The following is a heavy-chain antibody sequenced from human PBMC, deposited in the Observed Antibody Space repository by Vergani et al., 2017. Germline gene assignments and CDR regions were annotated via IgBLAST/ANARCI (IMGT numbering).Heavy chain of an antibody. J-gene: IGHJ5*02. D-gene: IGHD6-13*01. CDR2: IYYSGST. CDR1: GGSISSYY. V-gene: IGHV4-59*12. CDR3: ARDQGIAAAGRRLFDP. Sequence: QVQLQESGPGLVKPSETLSLTCTVSGGSISSYYWSWIRQPPGKGLEWIGYIYYSGSTNYNPSLKSRVTISVDTSKNQFSLKLSSVTAADTAVYYCARDQGIAAAGRRLFDPWGQGTLVTVSS.